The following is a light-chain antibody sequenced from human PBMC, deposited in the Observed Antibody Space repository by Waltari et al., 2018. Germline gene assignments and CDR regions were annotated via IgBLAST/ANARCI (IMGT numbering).Light chain of an antibody. V-gene: IGKV3-15*01. Sequence: DTVLTQSPSTLSVSPGKLVTPSCRASQDVTNRLAGFQQKPGQAPRLLMFDATSRATDFPGRFSGSGSGTEFTLTISSLQSEDFAVYYCQQYNNWPRTFGQGTKLEI. J-gene: IGKJ2*01. CDR3: QQYNNWPRT. CDR2: DAT. CDR1: QDVTNR.